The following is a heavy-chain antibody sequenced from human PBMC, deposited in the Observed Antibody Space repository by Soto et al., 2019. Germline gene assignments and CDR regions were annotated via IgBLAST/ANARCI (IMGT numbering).Heavy chain of an antibody. CDR1: GGSISGFY. J-gene: IGHJ4*02. CDR2: IYSSGAT. Sequence: PSETLSLTCTVAGGSISGFYWSWVRQPAGKGLEWIGRIYSSGATKYNPSLRNRVTMSVDTSTDQYSLNLASMTAADTAVHFCARGPFCGNDCYFDVWGQGTQVTVSS. D-gene: IGHD2-21*02. V-gene: IGHV4-4*07. CDR3: ARGPFCGNDCYFDV.